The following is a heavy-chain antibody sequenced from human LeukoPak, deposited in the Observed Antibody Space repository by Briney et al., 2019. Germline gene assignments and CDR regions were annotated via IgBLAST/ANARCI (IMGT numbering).Heavy chain of an antibody. CDR1: GFTIDDFA. CDR3: AREWGIAAATTLFSDY. V-gene: IGHV3-43*02. CDR2: ISGDGGST. D-gene: IGHD6-13*01. Sequence: PGGSLRLSCAASGFTIDDFAMHWVRQAPGKGLEWLSPISGDGGSTYYADPVKRRINNSWNNTKNTLYLQMNSLRAEDTAVYYCAREWGIAAATTLFSDYCGQGTLVTVSS. J-gene: IGHJ4*02.